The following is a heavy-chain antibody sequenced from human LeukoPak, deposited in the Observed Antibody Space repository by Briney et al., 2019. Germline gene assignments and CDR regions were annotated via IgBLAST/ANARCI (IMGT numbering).Heavy chain of an antibody. Sequence: ASVKVSCKASGYTFTSYYMHWVRPAPGQGLEWMGIINPSGGSTSYAQKFQGRVTMTRDTSTSTVYMELSSLRSEDTAVYYCARDRGTITIFGVALDYWGQGTLVTVSS. CDR2: INPSGGST. D-gene: IGHD3-3*01. CDR3: ARDRGTITIFGVALDY. V-gene: IGHV1-46*01. CDR1: GYTFTSYY. J-gene: IGHJ4*02.